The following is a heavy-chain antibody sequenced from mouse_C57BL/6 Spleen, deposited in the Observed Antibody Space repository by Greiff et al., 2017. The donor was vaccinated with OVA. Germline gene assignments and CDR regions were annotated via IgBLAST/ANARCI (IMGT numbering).Heavy chain of an antibody. D-gene: IGHD2-14*01. V-gene: IGHV5-16*01. Sequence: EVMLVESEGGLVQPGSSMKLSCTASGFTFSDYYMAWVRQVPEKGLEWVANINYDGSSTYYLDSLKSRFIISRDNAKNILYLQMSSLKSEDTATYYCARVGVRRSSAYWGQGTLVTVSA. J-gene: IGHJ3*01. CDR1: GFTFSDYY. CDR3: ARVGVRRSSAY. CDR2: INYDGSST.